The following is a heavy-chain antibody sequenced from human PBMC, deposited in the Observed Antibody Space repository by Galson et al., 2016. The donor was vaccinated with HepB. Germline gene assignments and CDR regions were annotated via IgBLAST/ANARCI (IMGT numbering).Heavy chain of an antibody. J-gene: IGHJ4*02. Sequence: SLRLSCAASGFTFSNAWMTWVRRDPGKGLEWVGRIQSKTDGGTTYYAAPVKDEFTISRNDSKNTRYPQLNSLKTEDTAVYYCTTSRGPGSGSYFTDWGQGTLVTVSS. D-gene: IGHD1-26*01. CDR1: GFTFSNAW. CDR2: IQSKTDGGTT. CDR3: TTSRGPGSGSYFTD. V-gene: IGHV3-15*01.